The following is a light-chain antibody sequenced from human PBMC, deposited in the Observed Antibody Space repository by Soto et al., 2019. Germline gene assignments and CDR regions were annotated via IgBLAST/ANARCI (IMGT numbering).Light chain of an antibody. CDR3: QSYDSSLSGSYV. CDR1: SSNIGAGYD. J-gene: IGLJ1*01. Sequence: QAVVTQPPSVSGAPGQRVTISCTGSSSNIGAGYDVHWYQRLPGTAPKVLIYGNNNRPSGVPDRFSGSKSGTSASLAITGLQAEDEADYYCQSYDSSLSGSYVFGTGTKLTDL. CDR2: GNN. V-gene: IGLV1-40*01.